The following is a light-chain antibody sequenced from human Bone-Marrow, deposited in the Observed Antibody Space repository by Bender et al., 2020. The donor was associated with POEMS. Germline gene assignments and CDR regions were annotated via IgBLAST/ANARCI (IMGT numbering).Light chain of an antibody. Sequence: QSALTQPASVSGSPGQSITISCTGTSSDVGGYNYVSWYQQHPGKAPKLMIYEVTNRPSGVSNRFSASKSVNTASLTISGLQSEDEAVYFCSSFTATNTIFGGGTKLTV. CDR2: EVT. CDR1: SSDVGGYNY. J-gene: IGLJ2*01. V-gene: IGLV2-14*01. CDR3: SSFTATNTI.